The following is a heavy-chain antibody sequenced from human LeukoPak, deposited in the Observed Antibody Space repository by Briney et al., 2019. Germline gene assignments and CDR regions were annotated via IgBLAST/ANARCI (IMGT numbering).Heavy chain of an antibody. CDR1: GFTFSSYS. J-gene: IGHJ4*02. CDR2: ISGSSSYI. CDR3: ASSGYDEEKEIY. V-gene: IGHV3-21*01. Sequence: PWGSLRLSCAASGFTFSSYSMNWVRQAPGKGLEWVSSISGSSSYIYYAGSVKGRFTISRDNAKNSLYLQMNSLRAEDTAVYYCASSGYDEEKEIYWGQGTLVTVPS. D-gene: IGHD3-22*01.